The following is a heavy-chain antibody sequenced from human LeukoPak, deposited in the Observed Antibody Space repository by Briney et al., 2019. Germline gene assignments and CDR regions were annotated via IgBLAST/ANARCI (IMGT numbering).Heavy chain of an antibody. CDR1: GGSISSYS. V-gene: IGHV4-59*08. D-gene: IGHD6-6*01. CDR3: ARYSSSSSFFDY. CDR2: IYYSGST. J-gene: IGHJ4*02. Sequence: SETLSLTCTVSGGSISSYSWSWIRQPPGKGLEWIGYIYYSGSTNYNPSLKSRVTISVDTSKNQFSLKLSSVTAADTAVYYCARYSSSSSFFDYWGQGTLVTVSS.